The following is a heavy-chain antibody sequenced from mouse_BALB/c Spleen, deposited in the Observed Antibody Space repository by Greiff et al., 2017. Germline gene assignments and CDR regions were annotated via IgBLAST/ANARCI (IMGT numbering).Heavy chain of an antibody. D-gene: IGHD2-1*01. CDR2: IYPGSGST. Sequence: QVQLQQPGAELVKPGTSVKLSCKASGYNFTSYWINWVKLRPGQGLEWIGDIYPGSGSTNYNEKFKSKATLTVDTSSSTAYMQLSSLASEDSALYYCARGYGNYGWFAYWGQGTLVTVSA. CDR1: GYNFTSYW. J-gene: IGHJ3*01. CDR3: ARGYGNYGWFAY. V-gene: IGHV1-55*01.